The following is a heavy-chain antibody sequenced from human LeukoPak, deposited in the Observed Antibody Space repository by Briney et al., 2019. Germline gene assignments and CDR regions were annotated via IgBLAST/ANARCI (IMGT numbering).Heavy chain of an antibody. CDR2: IYYSGST. Sequence: PSETLSLTCTVSGGSISSSSYYWGWIRPPPGKGLEWIGSIYYSGSTYYNPSLKSRVTISVDTSKNQFSLKLSSVTAADTAVYYCARHGYYDSSGYSDYWGQGTLVTVSS. J-gene: IGHJ4*02. V-gene: IGHV4-39*01. CDR1: GGSISSSSYY. CDR3: ARHGYYDSSGYSDY. D-gene: IGHD3-22*01.